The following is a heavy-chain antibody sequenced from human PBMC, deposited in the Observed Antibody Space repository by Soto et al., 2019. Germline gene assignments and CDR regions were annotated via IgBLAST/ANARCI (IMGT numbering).Heavy chain of an antibody. CDR3: ARYYGDDYNWFDP. J-gene: IGHJ5*02. CDR2: IYHSGST. CDR1: SGSISSSNW. D-gene: IGHD4-17*01. V-gene: IGHV4-4*02. Sequence: SETLSLTCAVSSGSISSSNWWSWVRQPPGKGLEWIGEIYHSGSTNYNPSLKSRVTISVDKSKNQFSLKLSSVTAADTAVYYCARYYGDDYNWFDPWGQGTLVTVSS.